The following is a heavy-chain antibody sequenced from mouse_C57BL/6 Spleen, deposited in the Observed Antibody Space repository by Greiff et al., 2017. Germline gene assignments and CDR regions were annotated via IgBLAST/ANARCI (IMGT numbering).Heavy chain of an antibody. CDR3: ARRARLTGTFDY. CDR2: IHPNSGST. D-gene: IGHD4-1*01. V-gene: IGHV1-64*01. Sequence: QVQLQQPGAELVKPGASVKLSCKASGYTFTSYWMHWVKQRPGQGLEWIGMIHPNSGSTNYNEKFKSKATLTVDKSSSTAYMQLSSLTSEDSAVYYCARRARLTGTFDYWGQGTTLTVSS. CDR1: GYTFTSYW. J-gene: IGHJ2*01.